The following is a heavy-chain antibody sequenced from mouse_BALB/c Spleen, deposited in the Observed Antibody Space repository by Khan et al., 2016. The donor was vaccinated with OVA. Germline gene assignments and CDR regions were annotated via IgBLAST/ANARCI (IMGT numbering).Heavy chain of an antibody. Sequence: EVQLQESGPGLVKPSQSLSLTCTVTDYSIISDYAWNWIRQFPGNKLEWLGYINYSGRTSYSPSLKSRISITRDTSKNQFFLQLNSVTTEDPATDVWARGRAYWGQGTLVTVSA. CDR1: DYSIISDYA. D-gene: IGHD3-3*01. CDR2: INYSGRT. J-gene: IGHJ3*01. V-gene: IGHV3-2*02. CDR3: ARGRAY.